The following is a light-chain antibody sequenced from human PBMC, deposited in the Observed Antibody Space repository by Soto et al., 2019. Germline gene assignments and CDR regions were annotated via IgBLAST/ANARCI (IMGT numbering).Light chain of an antibody. Sequence: QSVLTQPASVSGSPGQSITISCTGTSSDVGGYNYVSWYQQHPGKAPKLMIYDVSNRPSGVSNRFSGSNSGNTASLTISGLQADDEADYYCSSYTSSGTFYVFGPGTKLTVL. J-gene: IGLJ1*01. CDR3: SSYTSSGTFYV. V-gene: IGLV2-14*01. CDR2: DVS. CDR1: SSDVGGYNY.